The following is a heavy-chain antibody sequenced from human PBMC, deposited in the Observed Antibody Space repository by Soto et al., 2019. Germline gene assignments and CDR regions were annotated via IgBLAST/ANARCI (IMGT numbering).Heavy chain of an antibody. Sequence: VQLLESGGGLIQPGGSLRLSCAASGFTVSSNHMTWVRQAPGRGPEWVSTFYPGGNTFYADSVKGRFTISRDDSKNILYLQMNSLRAEDTAVYYCARGVDPAKVGYWGQGTLVTVSS. CDR2: FYPGGNT. CDR1: GFTVSSNH. CDR3: ARGVDPAKVGY. D-gene: IGHD5-18*01. V-gene: IGHV3-53*01. J-gene: IGHJ4*02.